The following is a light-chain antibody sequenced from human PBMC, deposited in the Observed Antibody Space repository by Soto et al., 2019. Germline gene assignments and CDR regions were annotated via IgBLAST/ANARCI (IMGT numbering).Light chain of an antibody. V-gene: IGLV1-44*01. Sequence: QTVVTQPPSASGTPGQRVTISCSGTSSNIGSNTVNWYQQLPGTAPKLLIYSNNQRPSGVPDRFSGSKSGTSASLASSGLQSEDEADYYCAAWDDSLKVFGGGTKLTVL. CDR3: AAWDDSLKV. J-gene: IGLJ3*02. CDR1: SSNIGSNT. CDR2: SNN.